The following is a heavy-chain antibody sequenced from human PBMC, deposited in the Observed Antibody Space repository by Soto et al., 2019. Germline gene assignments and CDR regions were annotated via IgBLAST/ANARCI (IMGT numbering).Heavy chain of an antibody. V-gene: IGHV4-34*01. Sequence: PSETLSLTCAVYGGSFSGYYWSWIRQPPGKGLEWIGEINHSGSTNYNPSLKSRVTISVDTSKNQFSLKLSSVTAADTAVYYCARSTWGRIWFGELGVSAWFDPWGQGTLVTVSS. CDR2: INHSGST. CDR3: ARSTWGRIWFGELGVSAWFDP. J-gene: IGHJ5*02. D-gene: IGHD3-10*01. CDR1: GGSFSGYY.